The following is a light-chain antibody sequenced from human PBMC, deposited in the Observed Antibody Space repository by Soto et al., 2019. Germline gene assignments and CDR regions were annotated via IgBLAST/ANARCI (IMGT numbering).Light chain of an antibody. Sequence: DIQMTQSPSTLSASIGDRVTITCRASQSISSRLAWYQQKPGEAPKLLIYKASSLESGVPSRFSGSGSGTEFTLTISSLQPDDFATYYCQQYNSLMYTFGQGTKLEIK. CDR1: QSISSR. J-gene: IGKJ2*01. CDR2: KAS. V-gene: IGKV1-5*03. CDR3: QQYNSLMYT.